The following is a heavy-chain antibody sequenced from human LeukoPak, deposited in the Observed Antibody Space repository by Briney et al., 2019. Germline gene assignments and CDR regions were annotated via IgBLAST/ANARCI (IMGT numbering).Heavy chain of an antibody. Sequence: GGSLRLSCTASGFTFSSYAMNWVRQAPGKGLEWVASISPSPTGMYYEDSVKGRFTISRDNSKNTLYLQMNSLRAEDTAVYYCAKAAVNCSSTSCSDSYYYYYMDVWGKGTTVTVSS. V-gene: IGHV3-23*01. CDR1: GFTFSSYA. CDR3: AKAAVNCSSTSCSDSYYYYYMDV. D-gene: IGHD2-2*01. J-gene: IGHJ6*03. CDR2: ISPSPTGM.